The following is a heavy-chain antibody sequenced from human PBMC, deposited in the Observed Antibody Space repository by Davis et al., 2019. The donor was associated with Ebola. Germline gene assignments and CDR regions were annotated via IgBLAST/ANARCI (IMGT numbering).Heavy chain of an antibody. V-gene: IGHV4-4*07. CDR2: IYSSGTT. CDR1: GVSIISYY. J-gene: IGHJ5*02. D-gene: IGHD4-11*01. Sequence: PSETLSLTCTVSGVSIISYYWSWIRQPAGKGLEWIGRIYSSGTTIYNPSLKSRVTMSVDTSKNQFSLKLSSVTAADTAVYYCARELDYKNWFDPWGQGTLVTVSP. CDR3: ARELDYKNWFDP.